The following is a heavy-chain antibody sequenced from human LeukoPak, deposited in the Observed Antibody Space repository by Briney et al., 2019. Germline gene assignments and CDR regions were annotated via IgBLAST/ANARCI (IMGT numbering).Heavy chain of an antibody. Sequence: GGSLRLSCAASGFTFSDYYMSWIRQAPGKGLEWVSYISSSGSTIYYADSVKGRFTISRDNAKNSLYLQMNSLRAEDTAVYYCAREAQIITMVRGYFDYWGQGTLDNLSS. J-gene: IGHJ4*02. CDR3: AREAQIITMVRGYFDY. CDR1: GFTFSDYY. V-gene: IGHV3-11*04. D-gene: IGHD3-10*01. CDR2: ISSSGSTI.